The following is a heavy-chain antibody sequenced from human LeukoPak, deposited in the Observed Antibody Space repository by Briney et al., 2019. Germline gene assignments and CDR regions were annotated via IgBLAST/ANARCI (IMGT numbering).Heavy chain of an antibody. CDR3: ARRESSGRFDY. V-gene: IGHV3-21*01. D-gene: IGHD6-19*01. CDR2: ISSSSYDI. J-gene: IGHJ4*02. CDR1: GFTFSSYS. Sequence: GGSLRLSCAASGFTFSSYSMNWVRQAPGKGLGWVSSISSSSYDINYTDSMKGRFTISRDNAKNSLYLQMNSLRVEDTAVYYCARRESSGRFDYWGQGTLVTVSS.